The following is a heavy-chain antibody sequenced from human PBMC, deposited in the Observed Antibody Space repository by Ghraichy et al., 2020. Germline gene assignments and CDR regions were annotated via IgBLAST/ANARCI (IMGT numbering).Heavy chain of an antibody. Sequence: GGSLRLSCAASGFTFNRYSLNWVRQAPGKGLEWVSSISSPSSYIFYIDAVKGRFTISRDNARNSLYLQMNSRRADDTAVYYCVRGYNYGFNWYFDLWGRGTLVTVSS. CDR1: GFTFNRYS. V-gene: IGHV3-21*01. CDR3: VRGYNYGFNWYFDL. CDR2: ISSPSSYI. D-gene: IGHD5-18*01. J-gene: IGHJ2*01.